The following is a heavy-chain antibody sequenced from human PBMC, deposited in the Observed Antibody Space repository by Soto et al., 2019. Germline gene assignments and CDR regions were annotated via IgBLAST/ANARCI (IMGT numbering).Heavy chain of an antibody. CDR3: AHRVLRTVFGLVTTTAIYFDF. V-gene: IGHV2-5*02. D-gene: IGHD3-3*01. Sequence: QITLNESGPTQVKPRQTLTLTCTFSGFSLTTSGVGVGWIRQSPGKAPEWLALIYWDDDKRYSPSLKSRLTTTKETSQNQVGLTMADLDPADTATYYCAHRVLRTVFGLVTTTAIYFDFWGQGTPVAVSS. CDR1: GFSLTTSGVG. J-gene: IGHJ4*02. CDR2: IYWDDDK.